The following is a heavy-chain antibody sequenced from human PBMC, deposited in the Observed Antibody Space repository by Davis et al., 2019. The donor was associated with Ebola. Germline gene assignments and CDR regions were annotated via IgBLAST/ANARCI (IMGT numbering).Heavy chain of an antibody. V-gene: IGHV3-30-3*01. J-gene: IGHJ4*02. CDR3: AKDIGALPYSSPFDY. CDR2: ISYDGSNK. CDR1: GFIFSNFA. Sequence: GESLKISCAASGFIFSNFAMHWVRQAPGKGLEWVAVISYDGSNKYYAGSVKGRFTISRDNAKNSLYLLMNSLTAEDTALYYCAKDIGALPYSSPFDYWGQGTLVTVSS. D-gene: IGHD3-22*01.